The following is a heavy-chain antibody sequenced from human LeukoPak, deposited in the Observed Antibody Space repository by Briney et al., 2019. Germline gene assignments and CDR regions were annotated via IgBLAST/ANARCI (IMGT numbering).Heavy chain of an antibody. CDR1: GFTFSSYA. CDR2: ISYDGSNK. CDR3: ARGGIAVAGSTRGQFDY. V-gene: IGHV3-30-3*01. D-gene: IGHD6-19*01. Sequence: SGRSLRLPCAASGFTFSSYAMHWVRQAPGKGLEWVAVISYDGSNKYYADSVKGRFTISRDNSKNTLYLQMNSLRAEDTAVYYCARGGIAVAGSTRGQFDYWGQGTLVTVSS. J-gene: IGHJ4*02.